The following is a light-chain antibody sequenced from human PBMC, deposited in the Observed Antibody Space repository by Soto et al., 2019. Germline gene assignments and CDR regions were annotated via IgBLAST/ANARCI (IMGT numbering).Light chain of an antibody. V-gene: IGKV3-15*01. CDR1: QSITSS. Sequence: ELVLTQSPANLSLYPGASATLPCRASQSITSSLAWYQQNPGQATRLLIYGASTRATGIQPRFSGSCSGTEFTLTISSLQPEDWAVYYWQQYNNWPPWTFGQGTKVDI. CDR2: GAS. J-gene: IGKJ1*01. CDR3: QQYNNWPPWT.